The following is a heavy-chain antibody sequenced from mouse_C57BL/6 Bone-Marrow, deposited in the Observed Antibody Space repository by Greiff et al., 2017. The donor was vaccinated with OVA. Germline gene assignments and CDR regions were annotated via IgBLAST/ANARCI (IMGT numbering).Heavy chain of an antibody. CDR1: GFTFSDFY. Sequence: EVKLMESGGGLVQSGRSLRLSCATSGFTFSDFYMEWVRQAPGKGLEWIAASRNKANDYTTEYSASVTGRFIVSRDTSQSILYLQMNALRAEDTAIYYCARDACDYYGSSYWYFDVWGTGTTVTVSS. CDR2: SRNKANDYTT. V-gene: IGHV7-1*01. CDR3: ARDACDYYGSSYWYFDV. D-gene: IGHD1-1*01. J-gene: IGHJ1*03.